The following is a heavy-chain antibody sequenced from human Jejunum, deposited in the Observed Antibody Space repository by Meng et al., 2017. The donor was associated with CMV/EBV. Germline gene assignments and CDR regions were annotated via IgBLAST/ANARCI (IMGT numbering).Heavy chain of an antibody. CDR1: FTFSSYS. V-gene: IGHV3-21*01. CDR2: ISSSSSYI. J-gene: IGHJ6*02. CDR3: ASVPAGGGYYYGMDV. D-gene: IGHD2-2*01. Sequence: FTFSSYSMNWVRQAPGKGLEWVSSISSSSSYIYYADSVKGRFTISRDNAKNSLYLQMNSLRAEDTAVYYCASVPAGGGYYYGMDVWGQGTTGTVSS.